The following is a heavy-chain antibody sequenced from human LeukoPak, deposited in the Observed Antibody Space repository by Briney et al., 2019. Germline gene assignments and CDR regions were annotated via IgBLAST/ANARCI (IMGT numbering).Heavy chain of an antibody. CDR3: AGHHPRNTVDF. CDR2: INHSGIT. V-gene: IGHV4-34*01. Sequence: SETLSLTCAVYGGSFSGYYWSWIRQPPGKGLEWIGEINHSGITNYNPSLKSRVTISLDTSKNQFSLKLSSVTAADTAVYYCAGHHPRNTVDFWGQGTLVTVSS. CDR1: GGSFSGYY. J-gene: IGHJ4*02. D-gene: IGHD2-8*02.